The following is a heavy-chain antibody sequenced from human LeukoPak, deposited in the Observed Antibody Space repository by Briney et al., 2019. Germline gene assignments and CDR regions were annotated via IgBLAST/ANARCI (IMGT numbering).Heavy chain of an antibody. CDR3: ARGPSLIRSLRLFDY. CDR2: IYYSGST. D-gene: IGHD3-16*01. Sequence: SETLSLTCTVSGGSISSYYWGWIRQPPGKGLEWIGSIYYSGSTYYNPSLKSRVTISVDTSKNQFSLKLSSVTAADTAVYYCARGPSLIRSLRLFDYWGQGTLVTVSS. CDR1: GGSISSYY. V-gene: IGHV4-39*07. J-gene: IGHJ4*02.